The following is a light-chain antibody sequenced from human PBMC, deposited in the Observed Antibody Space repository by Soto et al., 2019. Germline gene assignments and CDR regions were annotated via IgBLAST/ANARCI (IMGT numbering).Light chain of an antibody. Sequence: QSALTQPPSASGSPGQSVTISCTGTSSDVGAYKYVSWYKQYPGKAPKLMIYEVTQRPSGVPDRFSGSKSGNTASLTVSGLQAEDEADYYCTSYVGNDIWVFGGGTKLNVL. CDR1: SSDVGAYKY. CDR3: TSYVGNDIWV. J-gene: IGLJ3*02. CDR2: EVT. V-gene: IGLV2-8*01.